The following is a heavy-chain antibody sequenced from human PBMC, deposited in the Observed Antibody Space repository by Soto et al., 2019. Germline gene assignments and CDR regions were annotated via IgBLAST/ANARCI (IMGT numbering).Heavy chain of an antibody. V-gene: IGHV4-61*01. CDR3: ARNTSTYCYYGMDV. CDR2: IYYSGST. J-gene: IGHJ6*02. CDR1: GGSVSSGSYY. Sequence: SETLSLTCTVSGGSVSSGSYYWSWIRQPPGKGLEWIGYIYYSGSTNYNPSLKSRVTISVDTSKNQFSLKLSSVTAADTAVYYCARNTSTYCYYGMDVWGQGTTVTVSS.